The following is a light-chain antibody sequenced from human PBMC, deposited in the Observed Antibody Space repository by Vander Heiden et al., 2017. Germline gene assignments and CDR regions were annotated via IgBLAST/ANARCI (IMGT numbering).Light chain of an antibody. CDR1: NSNIGSND. CDR2: SNI. Sequence: LLTQPPSPPGTPGQRVTISCSGSNSNIGSNDVNWYQQLPGTAPRLLMFSNIQRPSGVPDRVSGSRSGTSASLAISGLQAEDEADYYCAKWDDSRNVWVFGGGTKLTVL. V-gene: IGLV1-44*01. CDR3: AKWDDSRNVWV. J-gene: IGLJ3*02.